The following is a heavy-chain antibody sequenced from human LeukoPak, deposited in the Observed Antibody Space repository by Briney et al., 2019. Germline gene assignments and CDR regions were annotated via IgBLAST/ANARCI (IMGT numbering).Heavy chain of an antibody. CDR3: AKGDRAQWLDFFDY. Sequence: PGGSLRLSCAASGFTFSHYWMHWVRQVPGKGLVWVSHINNDGSSTTYADSVKGRFTISRDNAKNTLYLQMNSLRAEDTAVYYCAKGDRAQWLDFFDYWGQGTLVTVSS. J-gene: IGHJ4*02. V-gene: IGHV3-74*01. D-gene: IGHD6-19*01. CDR1: GFTFSHYW. CDR2: INNDGSST.